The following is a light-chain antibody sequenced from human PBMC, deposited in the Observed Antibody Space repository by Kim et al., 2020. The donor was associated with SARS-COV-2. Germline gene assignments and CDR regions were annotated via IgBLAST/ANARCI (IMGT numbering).Light chain of an antibody. CDR3: QAWDSSTVV. J-gene: IGLJ2*01. CDR2: QDS. Sequence: SYELTQPPSVSVSPGQTASITCSGDKLGDKYASWYQRKPGQSPVLVIYQDSKRPSGIHERFSGSNSGNTATLTISGTQAMDEADYYCQAWDSSTVVFGGG. CDR1: KLGDKY. V-gene: IGLV3-1*01.